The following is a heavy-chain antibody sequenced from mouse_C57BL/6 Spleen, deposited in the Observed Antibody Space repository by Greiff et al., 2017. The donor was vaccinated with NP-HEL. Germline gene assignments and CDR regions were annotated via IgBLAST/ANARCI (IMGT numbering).Heavy chain of an antibody. V-gene: IGHV5-17*01. Sequence: EVMLVESGGGLVKPGGSLKLSCAASGFTFSDYGMHWVRQAPEKGLEWVAYISSGSSTIYYADTVKGRFTISRDNAKNTLFLQMTRLRSEDTAMYYCARRLTGTGGFAYWGQGTLVTVSA. CDR2: ISSGSSTI. J-gene: IGHJ3*01. CDR3: ARRLTGTGGFAY. CDR1: GFTFSDYG. D-gene: IGHD4-1*01.